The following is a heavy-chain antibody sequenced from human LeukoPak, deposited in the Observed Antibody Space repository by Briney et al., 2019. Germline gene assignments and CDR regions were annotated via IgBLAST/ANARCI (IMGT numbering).Heavy chain of an antibody. V-gene: IGHV3-33*06. J-gene: IGHJ4*02. CDR1: GFSFDTYG. CDR2: ILMAGIDT. Sequence: GGSLRLSCIASGFSFDTYGMHWVRQAPGKGLEWVSLILMAGIDTYYADSVKGRFTVSRDNSKNTLYLQMNSLRAEDTAVYYCAKTGYYYDSSGYQAYYFDYWGQGTLVTVSS. CDR3: AKTGYYYDSSGYQAYYFDY. D-gene: IGHD3-22*01.